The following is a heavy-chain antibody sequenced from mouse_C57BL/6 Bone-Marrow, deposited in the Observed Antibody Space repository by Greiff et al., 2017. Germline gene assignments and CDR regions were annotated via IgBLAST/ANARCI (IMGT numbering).Heavy chain of an antibody. Sequence: VQLQESGPGLVAPSQSLSITCTVSGFSLTSYAVHWVRQPPGKGLEWLGVIWAGGSTYYNSALMSRLSISKDNSKSQVFLKMNSLQTDDTAMYCCATYGNFDYWGQGTTLTVSS. V-gene: IGHV2-9*02. J-gene: IGHJ2*01. CDR3: ATYGNFDY. CDR2: IWAGGST. CDR1: GFSLTSYA. D-gene: IGHD2-1*01.